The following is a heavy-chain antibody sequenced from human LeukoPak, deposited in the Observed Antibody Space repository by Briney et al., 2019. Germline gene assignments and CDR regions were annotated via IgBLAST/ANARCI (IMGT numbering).Heavy chain of an antibody. V-gene: IGHV5-10-1*01. D-gene: IGHD3-10*01. CDR3: ARAYYGSGSYYFDY. CDR1: GYSFTSYW. J-gene: IGHJ4*02. CDR2: IDPSDSYT. Sequence: GESLKIACKGSGYSFTSYWISWVRQMPGKGLEWMGRIDPSDSYTNYSPSFQGHVTSSADKSISTAYLQWSSLKASDTAMYYCARAYYGSGSYYFDYWGQGTLVTVSS.